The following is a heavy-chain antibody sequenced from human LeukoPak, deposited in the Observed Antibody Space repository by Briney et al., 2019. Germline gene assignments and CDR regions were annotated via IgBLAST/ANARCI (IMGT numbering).Heavy chain of an antibody. D-gene: IGHD4-17*01. V-gene: IGHV3-21*01. J-gene: IGHJ4*02. CDR2: ISSSSSYI. CDR1: GFTFSSYS. CDR3: ARDGTMGGDYGGPSGY. Sequence: PGGSLRLSCAASGFTFSSYSMNWVRQAPGKGLEWVSSISSSSSYIYYADSVKGRFTISRDNAKNSLYLQMNSLRAEDTAVYYCARDGTMGGDYGGPSGYWGQGTLVTVSS.